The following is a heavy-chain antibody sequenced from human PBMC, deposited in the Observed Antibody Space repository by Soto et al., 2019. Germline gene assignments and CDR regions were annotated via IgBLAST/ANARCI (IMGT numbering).Heavy chain of an antibody. J-gene: IGHJ6*02. CDR1: GGSINNYY. D-gene: IGHD3-10*01. Sequence: NPSETLSLTCTVSGGSINNYYWSWVRLPPGKGLEWIGYIYYSGSTNYNPSLKSRVTISIDTSNNQISLKLTSVTAADTAVYFCARLAPLALVRLGTYYHSLDVWGQGTTVTVSS. CDR3: ARLAPLALVRLGTYYHSLDV. V-gene: IGHV4-59*01. CDR2: IYYSGST.